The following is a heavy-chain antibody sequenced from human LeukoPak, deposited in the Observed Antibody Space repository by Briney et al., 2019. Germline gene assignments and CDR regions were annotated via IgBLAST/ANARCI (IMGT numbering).Heavy chain of an antibody. Sequence: PSETLSLTCTVSGGSISSYYWGWIRQPPGKGLEWIGSIYYSGSTYYNPSLKSRVTISVDTSKNQFSLKLSSVTAADTAVYYCARGGPSSGWYDNWFDPWGQGTLVTVSS. CDR2: IYYSGST. V-gene: IGHV4-39*07. CDR3: ARGGPSSGWYDNWFDP. D-gene: IGHD6-19*01. CDR1: GGSISSYY. J-gene: IGHJ5*02.